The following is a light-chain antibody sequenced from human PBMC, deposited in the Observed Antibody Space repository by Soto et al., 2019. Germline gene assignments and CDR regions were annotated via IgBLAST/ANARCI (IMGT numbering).Light chain of an antibody. CDR1: QSIRSY. CDR2: AAS. J-gene: IGKJ1*01. CDR3: QQSYSTPWT. V-gene: IGKV1-39*01. Sequence: DIQMTQSPSSLSGSVGDRVSITCRASQSIRSYLNWYQQKPGKAPKLLIYAASSLQSGVPSRFSGSGSGTDFTLTISSLQPEDFATYYCQQSYSTPWTFGQGTKVDIK.